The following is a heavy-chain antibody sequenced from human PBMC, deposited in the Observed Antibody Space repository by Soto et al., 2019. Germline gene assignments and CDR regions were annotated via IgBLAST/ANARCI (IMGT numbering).Heavy chain of an antibody. CDR1: GFSLSNNGMR. J-gene: IGHJ4*02. CDR2: IDWDDDK. Sequence: GSGPTLVNPTQTLTLTCTFSGFSLSNNGMRVSWIRQPPGKALEWLARIDWDDDKFYSTSLKTRLTISKDTSKSQVVLTMTNMDPVDTATYYCARTLSGTTFDYWGQGTLVTVSS. CDR3: ARTLSGTTFDY. D-gene: IGHD1-26*01. V-gene: IGHV2-70*04.